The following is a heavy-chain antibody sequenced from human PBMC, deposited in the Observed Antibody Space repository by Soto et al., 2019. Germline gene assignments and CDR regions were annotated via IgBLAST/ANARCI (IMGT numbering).Heavy chain of an antibody. V-gene: IGHV4-59*01. CDR1: GGSISSYY. J-gene: IGHJ6*02. CDR2: IYYSGST. Sequence: SETLSLTCTVSGGSISSYYWSWIRQPPGKGLEWIGYIYYSGSTNYNPSLKSRVTISVDTSKNQFSLKLSSVTAADTAVYYCARERAVAQWGMDVWGQGTTLTVSS. D-gene: IGHD6-19*01. CDR3: ARERAVAQWGMDV.